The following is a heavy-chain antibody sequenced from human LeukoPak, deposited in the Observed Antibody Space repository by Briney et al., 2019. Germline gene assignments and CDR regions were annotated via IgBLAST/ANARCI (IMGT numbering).Heavy chain of an antibody. J-gene: IGHJ5*01. CDR2: ITSDGGST. V-gene: IGHV3-23*01. CDR3: AKGPNGDSNYFFDY. CDR1: GFTFSSYA. Sequence: GGSLRLSCAVSGFTFSSYAMSWVRQAPEKGLEWVSVITSDGGSTRYAASVRGRFTVTRDNSKNTLYLQMNSLRAEDTAVYYCAKGPNGDSNYFFDYWGHGTLVTVSS. D-gene: IGHD4-11*01.